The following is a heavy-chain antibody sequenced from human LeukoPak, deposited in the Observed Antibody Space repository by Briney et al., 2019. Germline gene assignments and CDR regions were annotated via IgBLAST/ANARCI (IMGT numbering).Heavy chain of an antibody. CDR3: AKEYYYDSSGYY. D-gene: IGHD3-22*01. V-gene: IGHV3-30*18. Sequence: GGSLRLSCAASGFTFSSYGMHWVRQAPGKGLEWVAVISYDGSNKYYADSVKGRFTISRDNSKNTLYLQMNSLRAEDTAVYYCAKEYYYDSSGYYWGRGTLVTVSS. J-gene: IGHJ4*02. CDR2: ISYDGSNK. CDR1: GFTFSSYG.